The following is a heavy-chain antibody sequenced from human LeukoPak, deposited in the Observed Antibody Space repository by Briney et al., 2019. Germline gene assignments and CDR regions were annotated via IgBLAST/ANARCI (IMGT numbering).Heavy chain of an antibody. D-gene: IGHD1-26*01. J-gene: IGHJ4*02. Sequence: GGSLRLSCATSGFTFSTYVMHWVRQAPGKGLEWVAVMSYDGSNKYYADSVKGRFTISRDNSKNTVYLQMNSLRAEDTAVYYCAKESGLSGTYYRAFDYWGQGTLVTVSS. CDR3: AKESGLSGTYYRAFDY. CDR2: MSYDGSNK. CDR1: GFTFSTYV. V-gene: IGHV3-30*18.